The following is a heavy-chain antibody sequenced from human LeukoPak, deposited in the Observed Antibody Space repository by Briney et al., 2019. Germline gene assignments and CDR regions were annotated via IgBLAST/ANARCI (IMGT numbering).Heavy chain of an antibody. D-gene: IGHD2-2*01. Sequence: GGSLRLSCAASGFTFSSYSMNWVRQAPEKGLEWVSSISSSSSYIYYADSVKDRFTISRDNAKNSLYLQMNSLRAEDTAVYYCARGGSSTSWGMDVWGKGTTVTVSS. CDR3: ARGGSSTSWGMDV. V-gene: IGHV3-21*01. J-gene: IGHJ6*03. CDR2: ISSSSSYI. CDR1: GFTFSSYS.